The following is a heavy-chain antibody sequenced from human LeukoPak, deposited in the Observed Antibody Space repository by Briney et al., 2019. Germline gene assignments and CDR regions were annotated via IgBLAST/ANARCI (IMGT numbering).Heavy chain of an antibody. CDR2: IDGSGGST. CDR1: GFTFSKYV. CDR3: ARDSYYDSSEGDAFDI. V-gene: IGHV3-23*01. J-gene: IGHJ3*02. Sequence: GGSLRLSCAASGFTFSKYVMSWVRQAPGKGLEWVSYIDGSGGSTNYADSVKGRFTISRDNSKNTLYLQMNSLRAEDTAVYYCARDSYYDSSEGDAFDIWGQGTMVTVSS. D-gene: IGHD3-22*01.